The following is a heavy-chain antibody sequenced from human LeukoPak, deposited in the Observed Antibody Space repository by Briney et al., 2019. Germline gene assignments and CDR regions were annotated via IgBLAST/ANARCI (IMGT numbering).Heavy chain of an antibody. Sequence: GGSLRLSSAPSGFIFSSLSMSWVRQAQGKALEWVSSISSIGSYIYYADSVKGRFTISRDNAKNSLYLQMNSLRAEDTAVYYCARALGPTMFVYWGQGTLVTVSS. J-gene: IGHJ4*02. CDR2: ISSIGSYI. V-gene: IGHV3-21*01. CDR1: GFIFSSLS. D-gene: IGHD3-10*01. CDR3: ARALGPTMFVY.